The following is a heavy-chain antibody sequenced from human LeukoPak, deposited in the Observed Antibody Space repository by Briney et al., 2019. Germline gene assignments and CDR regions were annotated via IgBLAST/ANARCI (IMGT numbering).Heavy chain of an antibody. CDR2: INIDGSRT. D-gene: IGHD4-17*01. J-gene: IGHJ5*01. Sequence: GGSLRLSCAASGFTFSSYGMSWVRQAPGKGLVWVSRINIDGSRTKYADSVRGRFIISRDNAKNTLYLQMNSLRAEDMAVYYCATTPSDYDWFDSWGQGTLVIVSS. V-gene: IGHV3-74*03. CDR3: ATTPSDYDWFDS. CDR1: GFTFSSYG.